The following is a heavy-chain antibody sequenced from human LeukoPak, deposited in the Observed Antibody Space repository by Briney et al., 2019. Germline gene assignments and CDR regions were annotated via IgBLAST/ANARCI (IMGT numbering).Heavy chain of an antibody. Sequence: GASVKVSCKASGYTFTSYDINWVRQATGQWLEWMGWMKPNSGETGYGQRFQGRVTFTRDTSSSTAYMELSSLISEDTAVYYCARYIRGEGFDIWGLGTLVTVSS. D-gene: IGHD3-10*01. J-gene: IGHJ3*02. V-gene: IGHV1-8*02. CDR3: ARYIRGEGFDI. CDR1: GYTFTSYD. CDR2: MKPNSGET.